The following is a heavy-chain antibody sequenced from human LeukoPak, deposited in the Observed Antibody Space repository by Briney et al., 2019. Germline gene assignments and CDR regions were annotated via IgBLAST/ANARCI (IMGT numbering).Heavy chain of an antibody. CDR1: GFTFSSYA. CDR2: ISGSGGST. CDR3: ARGVDTAMAH. J-gene: IGHJ4*02. Sequence: GGSLRLSCAASGFTFSSYAMSWVRQAPGKGLEWVSGISGSGGSTYYADSVKGRFTISRDNSKNTLCLQMNSLRAEATAVYYCARGVDTAMAHWGQGTLVTVSS. V-gene: IGHV3-23*01. D-gene: IGHD5-18*01.